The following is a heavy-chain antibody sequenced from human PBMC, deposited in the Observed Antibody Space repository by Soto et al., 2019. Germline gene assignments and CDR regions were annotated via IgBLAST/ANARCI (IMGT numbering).Heavy chain of an antibody. V-gene: IGHV1-69*12. CDR1: GGTFSSYA. D-gene: IGHD3-10*01. J-gene: IGHJ4*02. CDR3: ARSRGGSGSYVATYYFDY. Sequence: QVQLVQSGAEVKKPGSSVKVSCKASGGTFSSYAISWVRQAPGQGLEWMGGIIPIFGTANYAQKFQGRVTITADESTSTAYMELSSLRSEDTAVYYCARSRGGSGSYVATYYFDYWGQGTLVTVSS. CDR2: IIPIFGTA.